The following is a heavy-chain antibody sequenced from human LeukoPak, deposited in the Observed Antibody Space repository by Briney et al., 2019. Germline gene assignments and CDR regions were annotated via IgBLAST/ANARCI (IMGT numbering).Heavy chain of an antibody. J-gene: IGHJ6*02. CDR1: GGTFSCYA. D-gene: IGHD1-1*01. Sequence: SVKVPCKASGGTFSCYAISWVRQAPGQGLEWMGRIIPILGIANYAQKFQGRVTITADKSTSTAYMELSSLRFEDTAVYYCARPEGTSYYYYGMDVWGQGTTVAVSS. CDR3: ARPEGTSYYYYGMDV. V-gene: IGHV1-69*04. CDR2: IIPILGIA.